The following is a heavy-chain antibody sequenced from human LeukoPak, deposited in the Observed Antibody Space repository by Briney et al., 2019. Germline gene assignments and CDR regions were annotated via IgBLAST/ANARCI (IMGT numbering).Heavy chain of an antibody. Sequence: ASVKVSCKASGYTFTGYYMHWVRQAPGQGLEWMGWINPNSGGTNYAQKFQGRVTMTRDTSISTAYMELSRLRSDDTAVYYCARRGPYSGSYPIDYWGQGTLVTVSS. V-gene: IGHV1-2*02. D-gene: IGHD1-26*01. J-gene: IGHJ4*02. CDR3: ARRGPYSGSYPIDY. CDR2: INPNSGGT. CDR1: GYTFTGYY.